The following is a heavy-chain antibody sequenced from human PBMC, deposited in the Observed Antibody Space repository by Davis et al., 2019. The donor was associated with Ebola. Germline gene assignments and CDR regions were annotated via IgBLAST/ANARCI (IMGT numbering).Heavy chain of an antibody. J-gene: IGHJ4*01. D-gene: IGHD6-25*01. V-gene: IGHV3-23*01. CDR1: GFTFSSFA. Sequence: PGGSLRLSCAASGFTFSSFAMSWVRQAPGKGLEWVSAISGSGGSTYYADSVKGRFTISRDNSKNTLYLQMNSLRAEDTAEYYCAKVGDSWARLPTHFDYWGHGTLVTVSS. CDR2: ISGSGGST. CDR3: AKVGDSWARLPTHFDY.